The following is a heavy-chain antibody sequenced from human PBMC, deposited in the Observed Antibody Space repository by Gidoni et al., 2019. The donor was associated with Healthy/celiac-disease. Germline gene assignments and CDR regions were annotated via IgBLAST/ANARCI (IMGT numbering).Heavy chain of an antibody. CDR2: INHSGST. V-gene: IGHV4-34*01. Sequence: TCAVYGGSFSGYYWSWIRQPPGKGLEWIGEINHSGSTNYNPSLKSRVTISVNTSKNQFSLKLSSVTAADTAVYSCARGWYCSSTSCSFDYWGQGTLVTVSS. J-gene: IGHJ4*02. CDR3: ARGWYCSSTSCSFDY. CDR1: GGSFSGYY. D-gene: IGHD2-2*01.